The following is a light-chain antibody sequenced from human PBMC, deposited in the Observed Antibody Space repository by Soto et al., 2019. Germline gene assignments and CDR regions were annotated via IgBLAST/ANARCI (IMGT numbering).Light chain of an antibody. CDR2: ATS. CDR3: LQDNSYPLT. J-gene: IGKJ4*01. V-gene: IGKV1-6*01. CDR1: QDVSRS. Sequence: TQLTQSPSFLSASVGDRVTITCRASQDVSRSLGWYQQKPGKAPSLLISATSSLQGGVPSRFSGSGSGTDFTLTISSLQPEDFATYYCLQDNSYPLTFGGGTKVEIK.